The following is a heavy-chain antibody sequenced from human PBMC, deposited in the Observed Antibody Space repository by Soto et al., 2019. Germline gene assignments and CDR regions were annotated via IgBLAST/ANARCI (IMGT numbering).Heavy chain of an antibody. J-gene: IGHJ5*02. CDR3: ARHGYFDWLYWFDP. Sequence: SETLSLTCTVSGGSISSYYWSWIRQPPGKGLEWIGYIYYSGSTNYNPSLKSRVTISVDTSKNQFSLKLSSVTAADTAVYYCARHGYFDWLYWFDPWGQGTLVTVSS. CDR2: IYYSGST. D-gene: IGHD3-9*01. V-gene: IGHV4-59*08. CDR1: GGSISSYY.